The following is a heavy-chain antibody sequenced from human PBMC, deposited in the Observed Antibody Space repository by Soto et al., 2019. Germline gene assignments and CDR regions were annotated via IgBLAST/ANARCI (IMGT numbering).Heavy chain of an antibody. CDR1: GFTFSGYG. Sequence: QVQLVESGGGVVQPGRSLRLSCAASGFTFSGYGMHWVRQAPGKGLEWVALIWYDGSSQYYADSVKGRFTISKDNSKDTVDLQMNSLRAEDTAVYYCARDRLGELPDYWGQGTLVTVSS. J-gene: IGHJ4*02. D-gene: IGHD3-16*01. CDR2: IWYDGSSQ. CDR3: ARDRLGELPDY. V-gene: IGHV3-33*01.